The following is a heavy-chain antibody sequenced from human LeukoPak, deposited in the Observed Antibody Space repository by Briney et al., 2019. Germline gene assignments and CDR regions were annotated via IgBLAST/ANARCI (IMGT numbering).Heavy chain of an antibody. CDR1: GGSFSGYY. D-gene: IGHD2-15*01. J-gene: IGHJ4*02. V-gene: IGHV4-34*01. Sequence: KPSETLSLTCAVYGGSFSGYYWSWIRQPPGKGLEWIGEINHSGSTNYNPSLKSRVTISVDTSKNQFFLKLSSVTAADTAVYYCARVICSGGSCCFDYWGQGTLVTVSS. CDR3: ARVICSGGSCCFDY. CDR2: INHSGST.